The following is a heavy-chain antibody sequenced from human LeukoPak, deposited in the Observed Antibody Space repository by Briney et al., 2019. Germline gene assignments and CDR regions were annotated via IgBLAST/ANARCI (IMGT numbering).Heavy chain of an antibody. Sequence: AGGSLRLSCAASGFTFSSYAMHWVRQAPGKGLEWVAVKSYDGSNKYYADSVKGRFTISRDNSKNTLYLQMNSLRAEDTAVYYCARDGYRYYDSSGYMGFDYWGQGTLVTVSS. CDR1: GFTFSSYA. CDR2: KSYDGSNK. CDR3: ARDGYRYYDSSGYMGFDY. V-gene: IGHV3-30-3*01. J-gene: IGHJ4*02. D-gene: IGHD3-22*01.